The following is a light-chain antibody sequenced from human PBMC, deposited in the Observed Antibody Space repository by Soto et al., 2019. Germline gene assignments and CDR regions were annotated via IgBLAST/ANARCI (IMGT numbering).Light chain of an antibody. CDR2: AVS. J-gene: IGLJ1*01. Sequence: QSVLTQPASVSGSPGQSITISCTGTSSDVGGYNYVSWYQQHPGKALKLMIYAVSDRPPGVSDRFSGSKSGITASLTISGLQTEDEADYYCISYTDRQSYLFGTGTKVTVL. CDR3: ISYTDRQSYL. CDR1: SSDVGGYNY. V-gene: IGLV2-14*01.